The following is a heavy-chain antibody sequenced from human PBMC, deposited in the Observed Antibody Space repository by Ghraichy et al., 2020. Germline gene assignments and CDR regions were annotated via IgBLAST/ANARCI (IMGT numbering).Heavy chain of an antibody. CDR3: ARGPKSNSPDRGRPYYFDS. J-gene: IGHJ4*02. CDR2: IYYSGNT. V-gene: IGHV4-39*01. CDR1: GGSISSTSYY. Sequence: SETLSLTCTVSGGSISSTSYYWGWIRQPPEKGLEWIGSIYYSGNTYYNPSLKSRVTISVDTSMNQFSLNLNSVTAADTAVYYCARGPKSNSPDRGRPYYFDSWGPGTLVTASS. D-gene: IGHD1-1*01.